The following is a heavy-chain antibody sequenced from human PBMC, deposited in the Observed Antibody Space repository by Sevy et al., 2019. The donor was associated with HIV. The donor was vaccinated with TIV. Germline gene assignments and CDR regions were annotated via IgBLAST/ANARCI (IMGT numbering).Heavy chain of an antibody. V-gene: IGHV3-30*18. Sequence: GGSLRLSCAASGFIFSNYGMEWVRQAPGKGLEWVAVISFDGSNKYYADSVKGRFTISRDNSKNTVYLQMNSLRTEDTALYYCAKLAESLFMPNYYYGMDVWGQGTTVTVSS. CDR2: ISFDGSNK. J-gene: IGHJ6*02. CDR1: GFIFSNYG. D-gene: IGHD3-3*01. CDR3: AKLAESLFMPNYYYGMDV.